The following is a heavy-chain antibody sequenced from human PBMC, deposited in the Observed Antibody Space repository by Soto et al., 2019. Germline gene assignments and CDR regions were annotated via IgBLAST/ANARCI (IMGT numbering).Heavy chain of an antibody. CDR1: GFSFDTYN. D-gene: IGHD6-13*01. CDR3: ARDLNSSPDY. J-gene: IGHJ4*02. Sequence: PGGSLRLSCAASGFSFDTYNMNWVRQAPGKGLEWVSSISSGRPDIFYADSVRGRFTISRDDAKKSLYLQMNSLRAEDTAVYYCARDLNSSPDYWGQGTLVTVSS. V-gene: IGHV3-21*01. CDR2: ISSGRPDI.